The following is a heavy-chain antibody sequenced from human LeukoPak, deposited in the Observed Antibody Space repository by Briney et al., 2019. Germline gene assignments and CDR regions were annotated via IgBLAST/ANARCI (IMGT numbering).Heavy chain of an antibody. V-gene: IGHV4-30-4*01. D-gene: IGHD3-10*01. CDR3: ARAGGSRGVILDY. CDR1: GGCISSGDYY. J-gene: IGHJ4*02. Sequence: SQTLSLTCTVSGGCISSGDYYWSWIRQPPGKGLEWSGYLYYSGSTYYNPSLKSRVTISVDTSKNQFSLKLSSVTAADTAVCYCARAGGSRGVILDYWGQGTLVTVSS. CDR2: LYYSGST.